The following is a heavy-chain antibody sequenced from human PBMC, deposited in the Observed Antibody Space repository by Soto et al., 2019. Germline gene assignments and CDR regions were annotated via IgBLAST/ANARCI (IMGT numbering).Heavy chain of an antibody. CDR3: ARGYCSGGSCYSRGGSFDY. CDR2: INPSGGST. Sequence: QVQLVQSGAEVKKPGASVKVSCKASGYTFTSYYMHWVRQAPGQGLEWMGIINPSGGSTSYAQKCQGRVTMTRDTSTSTVYMELSSLRSEDTAVYYCARGYCSGGSCYSRGGSFDYWCQGTLVTVSS. J-gene: IGHJ4*02. D-gene: IGHD2-15*01. CDR1: GYTFTSYY. V-gene: IGHV1-46*01.